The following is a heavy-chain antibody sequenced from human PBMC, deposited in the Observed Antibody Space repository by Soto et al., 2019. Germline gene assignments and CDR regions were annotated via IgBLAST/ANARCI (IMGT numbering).Heavy chain of an antibody. D-gene: IGHD6-6*01. Sequence: EVQLVESGGGLVQPEGSLRLSCAASGFAFSSYWMSWVRQAPGKGLEWVANIKQDGGEKYYVDSVKGRFTISRDNAKNSLYLQMNSLRAEDTAVYYCARVYSSSSGRGMDVWGQGTTVTVSS. CDR2: IKQDGGEK. CDR3: ARVYSSSSGRGMDV. V-gene: IGHV3-7*04. CDR1: GFAFSSYW. J-gene: IGHJ6*02.